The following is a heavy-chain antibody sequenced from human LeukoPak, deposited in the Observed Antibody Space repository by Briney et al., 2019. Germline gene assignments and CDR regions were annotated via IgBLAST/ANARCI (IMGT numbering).Heavy chain of an antibody. CDR1: GFTFSSYG. CDR3: AKLGDYDSSGYYGGFDY. Sequence: GGSLRLSCAASGFTFSSYGMHWVRQAPGKGLEWVAVISYDGSNKYYADSVKGRFTISRDNSKKTLYLQMNSLRAEDTAVYYCAKLGDYDSSGYYGGFDYWGQGTLVTVSS. V-gene: IGHV3-30*18. D-gene: IGHD3-22*01. J-gene: IGHJ4*02. CDR2: ISYDGSNK.